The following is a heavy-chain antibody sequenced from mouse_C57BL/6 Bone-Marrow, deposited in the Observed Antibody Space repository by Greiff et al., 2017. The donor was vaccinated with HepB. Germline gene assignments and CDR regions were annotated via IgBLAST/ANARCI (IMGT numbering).Heavy chain of an antibody. D-gene: IGHD1-1*01. CDR2: IYPRSGNT. CDR1: GYTFTSYG. J-gene: IGHJ2*01. V-gene: IGHV1-81*01. CDR3: ARRIYYYGSSYKDYFDY. Sequence: ESGAELARPGASVKLSCKASGYTFTSYGISWVKQRTGQGLEWIGEIYPRSGNTYYNEKFKGKATLTADKASSTAYMELRSLKSEDSAVYFCARRIYYYGSSYKDYFDYWGQGTTLTVSS.